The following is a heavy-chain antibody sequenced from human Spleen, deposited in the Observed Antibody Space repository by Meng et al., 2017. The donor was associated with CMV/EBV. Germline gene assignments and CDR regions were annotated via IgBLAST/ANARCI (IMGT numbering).Heavy chain of an antibody. D-gene: IGHD5-24*01. CDR2: ISAYNGNT. V-gene: IGHV1-18*01. CDR3: ARESRDGYNSFDY. CDR1: GYTFTSYG. Sequence: QASGYTFTSYGISWVRQAPGQGLEWMGWISAYNGNTNYAQKLQGRVTMTTDTSTSTAYMELRSLRSDDTAVYYCARESRDGYNSFDYWGQGTLVTVSS. J-gene: IGHJ4*02.